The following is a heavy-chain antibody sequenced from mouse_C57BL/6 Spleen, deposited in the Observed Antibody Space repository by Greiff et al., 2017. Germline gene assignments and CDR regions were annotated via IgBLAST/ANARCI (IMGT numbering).Heavy chain of an antibody. CDR3: ERKGLGRKDYFDY. V-gene: IGHV1-72*01. D-gene: IGHD4-1*01. CDR1: GYTFTSYW. CDR2: IDPNSGGT. Sequence: QVQLQQPGAELVKPGASVKLSCKASGYTFTSYWMHWVKQRPGRGLEWIGRIDPNSGGTKYNEKFKSKATLTVDKPSSTAYMQLSSLTSEDSAVYDWERKGLGRKDYFDYWGQGTTLTVSS. J-gene: IGHJ2*01.